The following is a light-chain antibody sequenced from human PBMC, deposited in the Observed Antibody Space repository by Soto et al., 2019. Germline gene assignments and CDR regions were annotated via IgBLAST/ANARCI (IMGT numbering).Light chain of an antibody. J-gene: IGKJ5*01. CDR1: QSVDNNY. V-gene: IGKV3-20*01. CDR3: QQYGTPRSVT. CDR2: GAS. Sequence: EIVLTQSPGTLSLSPGEEATLSCRASQSVDNNYLAWYQQKPGQTPRLIIYGASGRADGIPHRFSGSGFGTDFTPTISKVEPEDFAVYYCQQYGTPRSVTFGQGPRLDI.